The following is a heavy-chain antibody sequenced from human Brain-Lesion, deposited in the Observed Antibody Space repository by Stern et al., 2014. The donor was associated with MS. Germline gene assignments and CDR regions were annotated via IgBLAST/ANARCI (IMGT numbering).Heavy chain of an antibody. CDR3: ARYDSVSADY. CDR1: GFTFANYG. D-gene: IGHD5/OR15-5a*01. J-gene: IGHJ4*02. V-gene: IGHV1-18*04. CDR2: VSPYNGKT. Sequence: VQLVQSGTEVKEPGASVKVSCKTSGFTFANYGIVWVRQAPGQGLEWMGWVSPYNGKTNYEQTFQGRVTMTSDTSTTTAYMELRSLRSDDTAVYYCARYDSVSADYWGQGTLVTVSS.